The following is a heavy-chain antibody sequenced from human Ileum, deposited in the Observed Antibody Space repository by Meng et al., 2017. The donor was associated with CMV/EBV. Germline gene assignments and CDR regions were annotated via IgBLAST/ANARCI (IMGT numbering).Heavy chain of an antibody. CDR1: GGSVGGGSYF. D-gene: IGHD1-14*01. V-gene: IGHV4-39*01. Sequence: SETLSLTCTGSGGSVGGGSYFWSWIRQSPRRGLEWIGNVLYNGGTYFNPSLGSRVSMSIDTSKNQFSMKLNSLTAADTGVYFCARPRNPGPFDSWGQGILVTVSS. CDR3: ARPRNPGPFDS. CDR2: VLYNGGT. J-gene: IGHJ4*02.